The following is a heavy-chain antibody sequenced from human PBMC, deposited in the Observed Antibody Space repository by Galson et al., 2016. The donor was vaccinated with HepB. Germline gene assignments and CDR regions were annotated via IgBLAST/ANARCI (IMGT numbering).Heavy chain of an antibody. CDR2: TYYGSYWQN. CDR1: WDSVSNNHAA. J-gene: IGHJ6*02. V-gene: IGHV6-1*01. Sequence: CAISWDSVSNNHAAWNWVRQSPTRGLEWLGRTYYGSYWQNEYADSVKSRITINPDTSKNQVSLQVNSVTPEDTAVYYCARVVELGRGFHVWGQGTTVTVSS. CDR3: ARVVELGRGFHV. D-gene: IGHD3-10*01.